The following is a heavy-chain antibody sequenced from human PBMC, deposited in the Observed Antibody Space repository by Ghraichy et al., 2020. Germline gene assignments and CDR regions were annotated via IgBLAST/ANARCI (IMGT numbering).Heavy chain of an antibody. CDR3: ARSLGATYYYYYMDV. J-gene: IGHJ6*03. CDR2: IIPIFGTA. V-gene: IGHV1-69*13. CDR1: GGTFSSYA. Sequence: LVKVSCKASGGTFSSYAISWVRQAPGQGLEWMGGIIPIFGTANYAQKFQGRVTITADESTSTAYMELSSLRSEDTAVYYCARSLGATYYYYYMDVWGKGTTVTVSS. D-gene: IGHD1-26*01.